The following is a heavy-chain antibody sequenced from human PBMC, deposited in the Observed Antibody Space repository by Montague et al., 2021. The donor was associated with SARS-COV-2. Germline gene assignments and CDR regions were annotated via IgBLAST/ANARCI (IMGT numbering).Heavy chain of an antibody. CDR2: IYHSGST. CDR1: GGSISSSNW. CDR3: ARDRPRSSGWPYYFDY. V-gene: IGHV4-4*02. J-gene: IGHJ4*02. Sequence: SETLSLTYAVSGGSISSSNWWSWVRQPPGKGLEWIGEIYHSGSTNYNPSLKSRVTISVDKSKNQFSLKLSSVTAADTAVYYCARDRPRSSGWPYYFDYWGQGTLVTVSS. D-gene: IGHD6-19*01.